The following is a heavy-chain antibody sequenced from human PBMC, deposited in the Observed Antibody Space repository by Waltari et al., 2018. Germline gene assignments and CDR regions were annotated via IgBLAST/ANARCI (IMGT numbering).Heavy chain of an antibody. D-gene: IGHD6-6*01. Sequence: QVQLRESGPGLVKPSETLSLSCAVSGFSLSSGYYWGWIRQPPGKGLEWIGSIYDSGNTYYKPSLKSRVTMSIDTSKNQFSLRVNSATAADTAVYYCARDRVTGSSGAFNVWGQGTMVTVSS. CDR2: IYDSGNT. CDR3: ARDRVTGSSGAFNV. CDR1: GFSLSSGYY. J-gene: IGHJ3*01. V-gene: IGHV4-38-2*02.